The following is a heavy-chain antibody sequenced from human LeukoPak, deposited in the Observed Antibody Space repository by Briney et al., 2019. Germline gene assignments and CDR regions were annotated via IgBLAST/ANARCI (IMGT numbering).Heavy chain of an antibody. J-gene: IGHJ4*02. Sequence: ASVKVSCKASGYTFTGYFMNWVRQAPGQGLEWVGWINPNSGDTTYAQKFQGRVTMTRDTSTNTAYMELSRLRADDTAVYYCARAQYYYPHHYYVYWGQGTLVTVSS. CDR1: GYTFTGYF. D-gene: IGHD3-10*01. CDR3: ARAQYYYPHHYYVY. CDR2: INPNSGDT. V-gene: IGHV1-2*02.